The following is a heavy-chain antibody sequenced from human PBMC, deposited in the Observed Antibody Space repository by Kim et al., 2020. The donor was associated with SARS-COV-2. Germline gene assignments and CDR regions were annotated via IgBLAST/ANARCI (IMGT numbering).Heavy chain of an antibody. D-gene: IGHD2-8*01. J-gene: IGHJ4*02. CDR3: TTGLLNFDY. CDR2: TT. V-gene: IGHV3-15*01. Sequence: TTDYAGPVKGRVTISRDASKNTLYLQMNSLKTEDTAVYYCTTGLLNFDYWGQGTLLTVSS.